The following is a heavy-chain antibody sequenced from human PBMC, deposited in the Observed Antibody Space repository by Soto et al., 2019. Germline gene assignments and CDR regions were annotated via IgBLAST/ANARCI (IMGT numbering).Heavy chain of an antibody. Sequence: QVQLVQSGAEMSKPGASVKISCKASGKSFSNYAIHWVRQAPGQGLEWMGWINVGRGNLKYSERFQGKVTLTRDASASTAFMELSGLTSEDTAVYYWAGDEDDYSSSWGRFDFWGQGTPVTVSS. CDR2: INVGRGNL. V-gene: IGHV1-3*01. CDR3: AGDEDDYSSSWGRFDF. CDR1: GKSFSNYA. J-gene: IGHJ4*02. D-gene: IGHD6-13*01.